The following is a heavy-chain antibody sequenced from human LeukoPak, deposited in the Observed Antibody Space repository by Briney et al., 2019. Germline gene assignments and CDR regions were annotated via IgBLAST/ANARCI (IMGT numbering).Heavy chain of an antibody. V-gene: IGHV3-30*04. Sequence: GGSLRLSCAASGFHFSSYAMNWVRQAPGKGLEWVAVISYDGSNKYYADSVKGRFTISRDNSKNTLYLQMYSLRAEDTAVYYCARRNHYDSKEIDYWGQGTLVTVSS. J-gene: IGHJ4*02. CDR2: ISYDGSNK. CDR3: ARRNHYDSKEIDY. CDR1: GFHFSSYA. D-gene: IGHD3-22*01.